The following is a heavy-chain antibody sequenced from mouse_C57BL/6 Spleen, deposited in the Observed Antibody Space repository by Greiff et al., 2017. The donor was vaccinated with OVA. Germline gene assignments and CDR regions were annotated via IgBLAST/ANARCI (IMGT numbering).Heavy chain of an antibody. CDR1: GYTFTDYY. D-gene: IGHD1-1*01. CDR2: IFPGSGLT. CDR3: AREGTTVVVSGDSFAD. V-gene: IGHV1-75*01. J-gene: IGHJ3*01. Sequence: QVQLQQSGPELVKPGASVKISCKASGYTFTDYYINWVKQRPGQGLEWIGWIFPGSGLTYSNEKFKGKATLTVDKSSCTAYMLLSSLTSEDSAVYFCAREGTTVVVSGDSFADWGQVTLVTVSA.